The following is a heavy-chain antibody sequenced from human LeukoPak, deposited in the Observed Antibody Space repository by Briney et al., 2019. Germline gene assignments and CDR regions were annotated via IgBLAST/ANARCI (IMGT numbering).Heavy chain of an antibody. CDR3: ARSPPLPH. V-gene: IGHV3-21*01. J-gene: IGHJ4*02. Sequence: GGSLRLSCAASGFTFGSYSMNWVRQAPGKGLEWVSSISSSSRYIYYADSVKGRFTISRDNAKNSLYLQMNSLRVDDTAVYYCARSPPLPHWGQGTLVTVSS. CDR2: ISSSSRYI. CDR1: GFTFGSYS.